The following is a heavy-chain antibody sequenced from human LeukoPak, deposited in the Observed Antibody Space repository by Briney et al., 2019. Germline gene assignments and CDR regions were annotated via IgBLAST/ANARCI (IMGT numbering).Heavy chain of an antibody. CDR1: GLTFSSYN. Sequence: PGGSLRLSCAASGLTFSSYNMNWVRQAPGKGLEWVSSISGSSSYIYYADSVKGRFTISRDNAKNSLYLQMNSLRAEDTAVYYCAKTEPQNYYGSGSYPHFWGQGTLVTVSS. D-gene: IGHD3-10*01. V-gene: IGHV3-21*01. J-gene: IGHJ4*02. CDR2: ISGSSSYI. CDR3: AKTEPQNYYGSGSYPHF.